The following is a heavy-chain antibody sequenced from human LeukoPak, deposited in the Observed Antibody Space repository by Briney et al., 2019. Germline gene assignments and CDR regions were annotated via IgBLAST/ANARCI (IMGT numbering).Heavy chain of an antibody. V-gene: IGHV3-30-3*01. CDR2: ISYDGSNK. D-gene: IGHD1-26*01. J-gene: IGHJ4*02. CDR1: GFTFSSYA. Sequence: GGSLRLSCAASGFTFSSYAMHWVRQAPGKGLEWVAVISYDGSNKYYADSVKGRFTISRDNSKNTLYLQMNSLRAEDTAVYYCARGTVSYSGSYTPVGDYWGQGTLVTVSS. CDR3: ARGTVSYSGSYTPVGDY.